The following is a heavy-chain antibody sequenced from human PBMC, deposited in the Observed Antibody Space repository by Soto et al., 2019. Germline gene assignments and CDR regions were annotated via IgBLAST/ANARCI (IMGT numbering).Heavy chain of an antibody. Sequence: HGESLKISCKGSGYSFTSYWVSWVRQMPGKGLEWMGRIDPSDSYTNYSPSFQGHVTISADKSISTAYLQWSSLKASDTAMYYCARLNLWFGETDYYYYGMDVWGQGTTVTVSS. D-gene: IGHD3-10*01. CDR3: ARLNLWFGETDYYYYGMDV. J-gene: IGHJ6*02. CDR2: IDPSDSYT. V-gene: IGHV5-10-1*01. CDR1: GYSFTSYW.